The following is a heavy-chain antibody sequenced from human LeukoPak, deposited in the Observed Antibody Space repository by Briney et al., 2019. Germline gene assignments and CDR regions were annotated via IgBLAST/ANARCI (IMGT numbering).Heavy chain of an antibody. CDR1: GYTFTSYY. CDR2: INPSGGST. J-gene: IGHJ4*02. Sequence: ASVKVSCKASGYTFTSYYTHWVRQAPGQGLEWMGIINPSGGSTSYAQKFQGRVTMTRDTSTSTVYMELSSLRSEDTAVYYCARELRFLEWLPNPFDYWGQGTLVTVSS. D-gene: IGHD3-3*01. CDR3: ARELRFLEWLPNPFDY. V-gene: IGHV1-46*01.